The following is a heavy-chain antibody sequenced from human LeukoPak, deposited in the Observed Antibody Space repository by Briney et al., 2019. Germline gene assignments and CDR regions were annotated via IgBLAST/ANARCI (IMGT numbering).Heavy chain of an antibody. CDR2: ISYDGSNK. Sequence: GGSLRLSRAASGFTFSSYAMHWVRQAPGKGLEWVAVISYDGSNKYYADSVKGRFTISRDNSKNTLYLQMNSLRAEDTAVYYCARGWELNDAFDIWGQGTMVTVSS. CDR1: GFTFSSYA. D-gene: IGHD1-26*01. V-gene: IGHV3-30-3*01. CDR3: ARGWELNDAFDI. J-gene: IGHJ3*02.